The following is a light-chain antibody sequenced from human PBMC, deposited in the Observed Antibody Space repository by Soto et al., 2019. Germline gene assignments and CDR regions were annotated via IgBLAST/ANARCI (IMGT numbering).Light chain of an antibody. Sequence: EVVLTQSPATLSLSPGEGATLSCRAGQSVSSNLAWYQQKPGQAPRLLIYGASTRATGIPARFSGSGSGTEFTLTISSLQSEDFAVYYCQQYNNWPPLTFGGGTKVDIK. V-gene: IGKV3-15*01. CDR1: QSVSSN. CDR2: GAS. CDR3: QQYNNWPPLT. J-gene: IGKJ4*01.